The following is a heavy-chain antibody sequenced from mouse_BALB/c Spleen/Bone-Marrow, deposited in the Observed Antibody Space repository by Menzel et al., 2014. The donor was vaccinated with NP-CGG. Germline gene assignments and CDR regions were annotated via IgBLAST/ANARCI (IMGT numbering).Heavy chain of an antibody. CDR3: ARDRSYYGMDY. Sequence: QVQLQQSGPGLVAPSQSLSITCTVSGFSLTSYGVHWVHQPPGKGLEWLGVIWAGGSTNYNSALMSRLSISKDNSKSQVFLKMNSLQTDDTAMYYCARDRSYYGMDYWGQGTSVTVSS. J-gene: IGHJ4*01. V-gene: IGHV2-9*02. CDR1: GFSLTSYG. CDR2: IWAGGST.